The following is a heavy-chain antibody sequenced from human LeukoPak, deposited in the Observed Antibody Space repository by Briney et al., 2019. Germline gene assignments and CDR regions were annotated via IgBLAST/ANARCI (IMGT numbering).Heavy chain of an antibody. CDR2: ISVYNDNA. Sequence: ASVTVSCKASGYSFTSFGLTWVRQAPGQGLEWMGWISVYNDNAKYSQNFQGRVTLTTDVYTSTASMELRSPRVDDTAVYYCARDPGYCRTTTCPNWFDPWGQGTLVTVSS. D-gene: IGHD2-2*03. V-gene: IGHV1-18*01. CDR3: ARDPGYCRTTTCPNWFDP. CDR1: GYSFTSFG. J-gene: IGHJ5*02.